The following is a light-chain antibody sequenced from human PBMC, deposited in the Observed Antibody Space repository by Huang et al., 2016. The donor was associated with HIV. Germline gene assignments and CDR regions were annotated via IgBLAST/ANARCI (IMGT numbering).Light chain of an antibody. CDR3: QQYGSSPYT. Sequence: EIVLTQSPGTLSLSPGEIATLSCRASQSVSSSYLAWYQQKPGQAPRLLIYGASSRANGTPDRVRGSGSGTDFTLTISRLEPEDFEVYYCQQYGSSPYTFGQGTKLEIK. CDR1: QSVSSSY. J-gene: IGKJ2*01. CDR2: GAS. V-gene: IGKV3-20*01.